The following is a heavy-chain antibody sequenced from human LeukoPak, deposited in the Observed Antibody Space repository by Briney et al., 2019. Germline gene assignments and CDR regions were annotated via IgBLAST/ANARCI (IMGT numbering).Heavy chain of an antibody. D-gene: IGHD5-18*01. CDR2: IIPIFGTA. J-gene: IGHJ6*02. V-gene: IGHV1-69*01. CDR1: GGTFSSYA. CDR3: ARGTGYSYGSDYYYYGMDV. Sequence: SVKVSCKASGGTFSSYAISWVRQAPGQGLEWMGGIIPIFGTANCAQKFQGRVTITADESTSTAYMELSSLRSEDTAVYYCARGTGYSYGSDYYYYGMDVWGQGTTVTVSS.